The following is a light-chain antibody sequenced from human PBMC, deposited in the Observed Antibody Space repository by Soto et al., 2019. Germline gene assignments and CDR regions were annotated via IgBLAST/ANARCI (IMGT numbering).Light chain of an antibody. CDR3: QQRSWRIT. CDR1: QSVSSY. CDR2: DAS. Sequence: EIVLTQSPATLSLSPGERATLSCRASQSVSSYLAWYQQKPGQAPRLLIYDASNRATVIPARFSGSGSGTVFPLTISILEHDDVAVYYCQQRSWRITFGQGTRLEIK. J-gene: IGKJ5*01. V-gene: IGKV3-11*01.